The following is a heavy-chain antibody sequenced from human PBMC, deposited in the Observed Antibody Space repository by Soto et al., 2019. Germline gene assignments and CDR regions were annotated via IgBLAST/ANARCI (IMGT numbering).Heavy chain of an antibody. CDR3: ARDRVDCSGGNCWRSVEDT. J-gene: IGHJ5*02. D-gene: IGHD2-15*01. Sequence: QVQLVQSGAEVKKPGASVKVSCKASGYTFTIYYMHWVRQAPGQGLEWMGIIDPRGGGTSYAQKFQRRLTMTSDTSTSTVYMELSSLRSEDTAVYYCARDRVDCSGGNCWRSVEDTWGQGTLVTVSS. CDR2: IDPRGGGT. CDR1: GYTFTIYY. V-gene: IGHV1-46*01.